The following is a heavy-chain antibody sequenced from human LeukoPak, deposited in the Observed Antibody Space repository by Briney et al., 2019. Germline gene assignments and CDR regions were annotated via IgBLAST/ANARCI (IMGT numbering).Heavy chain of an antibody. CDR3: AKSYKYYYDSSGSN. J-gene: IGHJ4*02. CDR2: ISGSGGST. CDR1: GFTFSSYS. V-gene: IGHV3-23*01. D-gene: IGHD3-22*01. Sequence: GGSLRLSCAASGFTFSSYSMNWVRQAPGKGLEWVSAISGSGGSTYYADSVKGRFTISRDNSKNTLYLQMNSLRAEDTAVYYCAKSYKYYYDSSGSNWGQGTLVTVSS.